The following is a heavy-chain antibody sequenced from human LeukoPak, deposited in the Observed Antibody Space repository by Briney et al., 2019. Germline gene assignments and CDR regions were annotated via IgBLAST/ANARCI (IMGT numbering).Heavy chain of an antibody. Sequence: GGSLRLSCSASGFTFSSYVMSWVRQAPGKGLEWVAVIWHDGSDKYYANSVKGRFAISRDNSKNTLYVQLNSLRTEDTAVYYCARGPYYDILTGFDYFDYWGQGTLVTVSS. CDR2: IWHDGSDK. CDR3: ARGPYYDILTGFDYFDY. CDR1: GFTFSSYV. D-gene: IGHD3-9*01. J-gene: IGHJ4*02. V-gene: IGHV3-33*08.